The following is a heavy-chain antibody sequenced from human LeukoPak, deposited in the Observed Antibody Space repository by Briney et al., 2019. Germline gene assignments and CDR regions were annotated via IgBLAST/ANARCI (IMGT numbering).Heavy chain of an antibody. CDR3: ARAYSPYDY. D-gene: IGHD5-18*01. Sequence: GGSLRLSSAASGFTFNTYWMSWVRQAPGKGPEWVANIKPDGSENHYMDSVKGRFTISRDNAKNSLYLQMNSLRAEDTAVYYCARAYSPYDYWGQGTLVTVSS. CDR2: IKPDGSEN. CDR1: GFTFNTYW. V-gene: IGHV3-7*01. J-gene: IGHJ4*02.